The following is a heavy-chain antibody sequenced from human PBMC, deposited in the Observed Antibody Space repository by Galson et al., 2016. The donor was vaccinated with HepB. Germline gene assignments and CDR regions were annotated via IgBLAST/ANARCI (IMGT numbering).Heavy chain of an antibody. CDR1: GGSISSDY. CDR3: ARTKIVVLIRRADAFDI. J-gene: IGHJ3*02. CDR2: IYYSGST. D-gene: IGHD3-22*01. V-gene: IGHV4-59*01. Sequence: SETLSLTCTVSGGSISSDYWSWIRQPPGKGLEWIGYIYYSGSTNYNPSLKSRVTISVGTSKNQFSLKLSSVTAADTAVYYCARTKIVVLIRRADAFDIWGQGTMVTVSS.